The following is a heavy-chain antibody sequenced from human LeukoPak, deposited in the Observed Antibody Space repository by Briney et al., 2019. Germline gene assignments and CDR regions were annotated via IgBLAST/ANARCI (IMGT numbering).Heavy chain of an antibody. CDR2: ISSSSSYI. D-gene: IGHD6-19*01. CDR1: GFTFSSYS. V-gene: IGHV3-21*01. CDR3: ARDPGQWLERGDY. J-gene: IGHJ4*02. Sequence: GGSLRLSCAASGFTFSSYSMNWVRQAPGKGLEWVSSISSSSSYIYYADSVKGRFTISRDNAKNSLYLQMNSLRAEDTAVYCCARDPGQWLERGDYWGQGTLVTVSS.